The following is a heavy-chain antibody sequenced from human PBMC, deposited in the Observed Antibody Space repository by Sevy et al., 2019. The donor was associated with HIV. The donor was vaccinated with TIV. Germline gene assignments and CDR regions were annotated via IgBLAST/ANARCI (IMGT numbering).Heavy chain of an antibody. D-gene: IGHD3-22*01. Sequence: ASVKVSCKVSGYTLTELSMHWVRQAPGKGLEWVGTFDPEDGKRIYAQKFKGGLTITEDTSTETANMELNSLRSDDTAVYYCATTNDYYDISGYPFDYWGQGTQVTVSS. CDR1: GYTLTELS. CDR3: ATTNDYYDISGYPFDY. V-gene: IGHV1-24*01. CDR2: FDPEDGKR. J-gene: IGHJ4*02.